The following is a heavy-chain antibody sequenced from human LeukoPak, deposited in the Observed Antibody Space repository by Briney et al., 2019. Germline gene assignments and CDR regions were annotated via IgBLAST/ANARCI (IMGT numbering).Heavy chain of an antibody. J-gene: IGHJ6*02. V-gene: IGHV1-18*01. Sequence: GASVKVSCKASGYTFTSYGISWVRQAPGQGLEWMGWISAYNGNTNYAQKLQGRVTMTTDTSTSTAYMELRSLRSDDTAVYYCARDWDDILTGYYYGMDVWDQGTTVTVSS. CDR2: ISAYNGNT. CDR1: GYTFTSYG. CDR3: ARDWDDILTGYYYGMDV. D-gene: IGHD3-9*01.